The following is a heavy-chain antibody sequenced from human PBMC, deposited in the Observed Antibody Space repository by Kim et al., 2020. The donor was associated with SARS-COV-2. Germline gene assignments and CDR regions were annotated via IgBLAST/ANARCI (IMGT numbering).Heavy chain of an antibody. V-gene: IGHV3-48*02. CDR1: GFTFSGYA. D-gene: IGHD3-22*01. CDR2: IISTASTI. Sequence: GGSLRLSCAASGFTFSGYAMTWVRQAPGKVLEWFSFIISTASTIYYADSVEGRFTISRDNAKNSVSLQMNSLRDEDTAMYYCASMGYYFYFCCQCTLVTV. J-gene: IGHJ4*02. CDR3: ASMGYYFYF.